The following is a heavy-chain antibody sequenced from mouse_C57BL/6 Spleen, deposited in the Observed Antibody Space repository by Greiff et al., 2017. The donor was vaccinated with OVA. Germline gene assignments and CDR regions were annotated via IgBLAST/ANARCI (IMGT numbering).Heavy chain of an antibody. CDR1: GFTFSNYW. D-gene: IGHD2-3*01. CDR3: TRTYDGYYPAWFAY. CDR2: IRLKSDNYAT. Sequence: EVKLVESGGGLVQPGGSMKLSCVASGFTFSNYWMNWVRQSPEKGLEWVAQIRLKSDNYATHYAESVKGRFTISRDDSKSSVYLQMNNLRAEDTGIYYCTRTYDGYYPAWFAYWGQGTLVTVSA. J-gene: IGHJ3*01. V-gene: IGHV6-3*01.